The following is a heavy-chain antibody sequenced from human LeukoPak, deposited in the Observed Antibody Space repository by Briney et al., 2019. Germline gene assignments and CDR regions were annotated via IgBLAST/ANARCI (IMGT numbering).Heavy chain of an antibody. Sequence: SQTLSLTCAISGDSVSSNSAAWNWIRQSPSRGLEWLGRTYHRSKWYNDYAESLKSRITINPDTSKNQFFLQLNSVTPEDTAMHYCARGRDEVGAPTYFFDYWGQGTLVTVSS. CDR3: ARGRDEVGAPTYFFDY. CDR2: TYHRSKWYN. CDR1: GDSVSSNSAA. J-gene: IGHJ4*02. D-gene: IGHD1-26*01. V-gene: IGHV6-1*01.